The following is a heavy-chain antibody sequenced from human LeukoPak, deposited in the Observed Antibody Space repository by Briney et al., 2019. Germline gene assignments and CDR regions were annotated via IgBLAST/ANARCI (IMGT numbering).Heavy chain of an antibody. V-gene: IGHV4-59*01. Sequence: SETLSLTCTVSGVSISSYYWSWIRQPPGKGLGWIGYIYYSGSTNYNPSLKSRVTISVDTSKNQFSLKLSSVTAADTAVYYCARRAYSSGYLFDYWGQGTLVTVSS. J-gene: IGHJ4*02. CDR2: IYYSGST. CDR3: ARRAYSSGYLFDY. D-gene: IGHD3-22*01. CDR1: GVSISSYY.